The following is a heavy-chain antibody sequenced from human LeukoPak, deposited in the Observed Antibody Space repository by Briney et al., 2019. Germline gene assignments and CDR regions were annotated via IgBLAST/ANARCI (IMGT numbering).Heavy chain of an antibody. Sequence: GESLKISFKGSGYRFTSYWIGWVRQMPGKGLEWMGIIYPGDSDTRYSPSFQGQVTISADKSISTAYLQWSSLKASDTAMYYCARQEYSGSYGLSWFDPWGQGTLVTVSS. CDR3: ARQEYSGSYGLSWFDP. CDR2: IYPGDSDT. V-gene: IGHV5-51*01. CDR1: GYRFTSYW. D-gene: IGHD1-26*01. J-gene: IGHJ5*02.